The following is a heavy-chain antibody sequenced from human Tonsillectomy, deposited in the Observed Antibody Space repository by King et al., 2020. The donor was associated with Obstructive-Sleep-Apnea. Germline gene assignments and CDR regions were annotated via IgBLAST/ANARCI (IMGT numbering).Heavy chain of an antibody. Sequence: VQLQESGPGLVKPSETLSLTCTVSGGSISSYYWSWIRPPPGKGLEWIWYIYYSGSTNYNPSLKSRVTISVDTSKNQFALKLSSVTAADTAVYYCARVHYDFWEEVWAFDIWGQGTMVTVSS. V-gene: IGHV4-59*01. CDR1: GGSISSYY. J-gene: IGHJ3*02. D-gene: IGHD3-3*01. CDR2: IYYSGST. CDR3: ARVHYDFWEEVWAFDI.